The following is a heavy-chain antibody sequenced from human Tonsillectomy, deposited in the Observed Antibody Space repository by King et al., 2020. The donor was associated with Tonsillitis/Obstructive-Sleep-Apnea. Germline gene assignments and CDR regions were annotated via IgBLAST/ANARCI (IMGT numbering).Heavy chain of an antibody. J-gene: IGHJ5*02. CDR1: GYTFINYG. Sequence: LVQSGAEVKKPGASVKVSCHTSGYTFINYGISWVRQAPGQGLEWMGWISAYNGITKYAQNLQGRVTMTTDTSTSTAYMELRSLRSDDTAVYYCARVISWFDPWGQGTLVTVSS. V-gene: IGHV1-18*01. CDR2: ISAYNGIT. CDR3: ARVISWFDP. D-gene: IGHD2/OR15-2a*01.